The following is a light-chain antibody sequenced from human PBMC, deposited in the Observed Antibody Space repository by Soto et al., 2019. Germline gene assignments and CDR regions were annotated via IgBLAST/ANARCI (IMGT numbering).Light chain of an antibody. Sequence: QSVLTQPPSASASLGASVTLTCTLSSGYSNYKVDWYQQRPGKGPRFVMRVGTGGIVGSKGDGIPDRFSVLGSGLNRYLTIKNIQEEDESDYHCGADHGRGSNFVPWVFGGGTKLTVL. J-gene: IGLJ3*02. V-gene: IGLV9-49*01. CDR1: SGYSNYK. CDR3: GADHGRGSNFVPWV. CDR2: VGTGGIVG.